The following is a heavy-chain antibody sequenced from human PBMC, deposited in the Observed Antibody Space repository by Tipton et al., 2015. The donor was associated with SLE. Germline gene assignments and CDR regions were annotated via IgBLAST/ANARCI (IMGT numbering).Heavy chain of an antibody. D-gene: IGHD3-16*01. CDR2: INYSGST. Sequence: TLSLTCTVSGGSIRGHYWNWVRQPPGQGLEWIGNINYSGSTKYNPSLKGRVTMSVDTSKNQFSLSVNSVTAADTAVYYCARSMLTTKRVFDYWGQGTLVTVSS. J-gene: IGHJ4*02. CDR3: ARSMLTTKRVFDY. CDR1: GGSIRGHY. V-gene: IGHV4-59*11.